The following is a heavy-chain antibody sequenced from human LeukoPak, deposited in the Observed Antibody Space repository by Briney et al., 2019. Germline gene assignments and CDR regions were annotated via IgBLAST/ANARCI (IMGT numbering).Heavy chain of an antibody. Sequence: ASVKVSCKASGYTFTSYGISWVRQAPGQGLEWMGWISAYNGNTNYAQKLQGRVTMTTDTSTSTAYMELRSLRSDDTAVYYCARDLAGLTKTRHPPYGMDVWGQGTTVTVSS. D-gene: IGHD6-25*01. CDR1: GYTFTSYG. CDR2: ISAYNGNT. J-gene: IGHJ6*02. CDR3: ARDLAGLTKTRHPPYGMDV. V-gene: IGHV1-18*01.